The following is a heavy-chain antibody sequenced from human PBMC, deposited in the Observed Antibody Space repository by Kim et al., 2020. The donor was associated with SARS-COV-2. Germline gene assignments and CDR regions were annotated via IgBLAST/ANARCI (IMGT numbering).Heavy chain of an antibody. V-gene: IGHV1-8*01. J-gene: IGHJ6*02. CDR3: ARGRGYSGYGVAKAPMDV. CDR1: GYTFTSYD. Sequence: ASVKVSCKASGYTFTSYDINWVRQATGQGLEWMGWMNPNSGNTGYAQKFQGRVTMTRTTSISAAYMELSSLRSEDTAVYYCARGRGYSGYGVAKAPMDVWGQGTTVPVSS. CDR2: MNPNSGNT. D-gene: IGHD5-12*01.